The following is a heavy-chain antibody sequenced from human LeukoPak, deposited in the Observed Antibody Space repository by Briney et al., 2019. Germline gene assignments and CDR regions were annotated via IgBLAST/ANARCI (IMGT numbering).Heavy chain of an antibody. CDR1: GGSFSGYY. CDR2: INHSGST. J-gene: IGHJ4*02. D-gene: IGHD3-10*01. Sequence: SETLSLTCAVYGGSFSGYYWSWIRQPPGKGLVWIGEINHSGSTNYNPSLKSRVTISVDTSKNQFSLKLSSVTAADTAVYYCARGHYYGSGSSLTLYSPYFDYWGQGTLVTVSS. CDR3: ARGHYYGSGSSLTLYSPYFDY. V-gene: IGHV4-34*01.